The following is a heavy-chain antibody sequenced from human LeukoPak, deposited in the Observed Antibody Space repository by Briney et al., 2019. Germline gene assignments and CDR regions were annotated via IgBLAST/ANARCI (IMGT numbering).Heavy chain of an antibody. CDR3: ARGLHLATWDY. Sequence: PGGSLRLSCAASGFTFSSYAMSWIRQPPGKGLEWIGEINHSGSTNYNPSLKSRVTISVDTSKNQFSLKLSSVTAADTAVYYCARGLHLATWDYWGQGTLVTVSS. CDR2: INHSGST. D-gene: IGHD5-12*01. V-gene: IGHV4-34*01. CDR1: GFTFSSYA. J-gene: IGHJ4*02.